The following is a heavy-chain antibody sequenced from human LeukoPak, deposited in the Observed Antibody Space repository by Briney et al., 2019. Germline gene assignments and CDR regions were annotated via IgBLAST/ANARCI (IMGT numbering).Heavy chain of an antibody. V-gene: IGHV1-46*01. CDR3: ASGFWSGYYTGAY. CDR1: GYTFTSYY. CDR2: INPSGGST. Sequence: ASVKVSCKASGYTFTSYYMHWVRQAPGQGLEWMGIINPSGGSTSYAQKFQGRVTMTRDMSTSTAYMELNRLRSDDTAVYYCASGFWSGYYTGAYWGQGTLVTVSS. D-gene: IGHD3-3*01. J-gene: IGHJ4*02.